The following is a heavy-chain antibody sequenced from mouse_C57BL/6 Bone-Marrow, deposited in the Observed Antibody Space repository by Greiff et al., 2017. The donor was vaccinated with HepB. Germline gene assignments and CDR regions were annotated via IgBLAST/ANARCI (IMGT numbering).Heavy chain of an antibody. CDR3: ADLYGNYGAY. Sequence: EVMLVESGGGLVQPGGSLSLSCAASGFTFTDYYMSWVRQPPGKALEWLGFIRNKANGYTTEYSASVKGRFTISRDNSQSILYLQMNALRAVDSATYYCADLYGNYGAYWGQGTLVTVSA. V-gene: IGHV7-3*01. J-gene: IGHJ3*01. D-gene: IGHD2-1*01. CDR2: IRNKANGYTT. CDR1: GFTFTDYY.